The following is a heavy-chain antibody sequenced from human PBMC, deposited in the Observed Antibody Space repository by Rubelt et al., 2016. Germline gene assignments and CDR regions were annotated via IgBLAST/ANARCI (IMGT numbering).Heavy chain of an antibody. Sequence: GGTFSSYAISWVRQAPGQGLEWMGGIIPIFGTANYAQKFQGRVTITADESTSTAYMELSSLRSEDTAVYYCARDHIFAFDIWGRGTMVTVSP. CDR3: ARDHIFAFDI. J-gene: IGHJ3*02. D-gene: IGHD3-3*02. CDR1: GGTFSSYA. V-gene: IGHV1-69*01. CDR2: IIPIFGTA.